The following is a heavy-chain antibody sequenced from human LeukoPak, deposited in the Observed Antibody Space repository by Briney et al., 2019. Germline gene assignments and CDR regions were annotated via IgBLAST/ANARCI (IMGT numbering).Heavy chain of an antibody. D-gene: IGHD4-11*01. CDR2: INQEGGDK. Sequence: PGGSLRLSCVDSGVTFNRYWMSWVRQAPGKGLEWVANINQEGGDKYYVDSVKGRFTISRDNSKNTLYLQMGSLRPEDVAVYYCAREVYSNYDFDAFDIWGQGTMVTVSS. J-gene: IGHJ3*02. CDR3: AREVYSNYDFDAFDI. V-gene: IGHV3-7*01. CDR1: GVTFNRYW.